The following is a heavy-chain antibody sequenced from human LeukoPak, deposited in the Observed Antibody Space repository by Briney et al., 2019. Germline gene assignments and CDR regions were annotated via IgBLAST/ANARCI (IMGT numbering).Heavy chain of an antibody. V-gene: IGHV1-2*02. D-gene: IGHD5-24*01. CDR1: RYTFTSYD. CDR2: INPNSGGT. CDR3: AREWGRDGYNQYRFDY. Sequence: GASVKVSCKASRYTFTSYDINWVRQAPGQGLEWMGWINPNSGGTNYAQKFQGRVTMTRDTSISTAYMELSRLRSDDTAVYYCAREWGRDGYNQYRFDYWGQGTLVTVSS. J-gene: IGHJ4*02.